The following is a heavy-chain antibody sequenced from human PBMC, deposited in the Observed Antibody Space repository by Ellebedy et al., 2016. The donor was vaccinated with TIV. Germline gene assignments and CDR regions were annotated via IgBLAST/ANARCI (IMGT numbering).Heavy chain of an antibody. CDR1: GFIFSDCW. Sequence: PGGSLRLSCAASGFIFSDCWMTWVRQAPGKGLEFVANIDQGGNAKHYVDSVKGRFTISRDNAKNSLFMQMNNLRAEDTAVYYCARDYGDYAYSDAFDIWGQGTMVTVSS. CDR3: ARDYGDYAYSDAFDI. D-gene: IGHD4-17*01. J-gene: IGHJ3*02. CDR2: IDQGGNAK. V-gene: IGHV3-7*01.